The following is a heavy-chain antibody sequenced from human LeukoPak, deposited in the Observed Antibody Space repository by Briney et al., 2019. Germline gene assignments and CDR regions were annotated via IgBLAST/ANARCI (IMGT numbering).Heavy chain of an antibody. Sequence: SETLSLTCAVSGGSIRSSSYYWGWIRQPPGKGLEWIGSIYYSGSTYYNPSLKSRVTISVDTSKNQFSLKLSSVTAADTAVYYCARQVMIVVVINYFDYWVHGNLVTVSS. CDR2: IYYSGST. J-gene: IGHJ4*01. D-gene: IGHD3-22*01. V-gene: IGHV4-39*01. CDR1: GGSIRSSSYY. CDR3: ARQVMIVVVINYFDY.